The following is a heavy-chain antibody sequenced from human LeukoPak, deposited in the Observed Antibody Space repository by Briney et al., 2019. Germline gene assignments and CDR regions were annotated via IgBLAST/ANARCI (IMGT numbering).Heavy chain of an antibody. V-gene: IGHV3-74*01. CDR2: INSDGSST. J-gene: IGHJ4*02. D-gene: IGHD6-19*01. CDR1: GFTFSNYW. CDR3: AREDGSSGWYYFDY. Sequence: GGSLRLSCAASGFTFSNYWVHWVRQAPGKGLVWVSRINSDGSSTNYADSVKGRFTISRDNAKNTLYLQMNSLRAEDTAVYYCAREDGSSGWYYFDYWGQGTLVTVSS.